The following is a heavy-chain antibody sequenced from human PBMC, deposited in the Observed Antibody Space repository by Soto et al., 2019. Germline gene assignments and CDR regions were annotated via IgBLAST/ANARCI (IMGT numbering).Heavy chain of an antibody. CDR2: ISGSGGST. D-gene: IGHD3-16*01. J-gene: IGHJ4*02. CDR1: GFTFSIYA. CDR3: AKDNGAIYDYIWGSYFDY. V-gene: IGHV3-23*01. Sequence: GGSLRLSCAASGFTFSIYAMSWVRQAPGKGLEWVSAISGSGGSTYYADSVKGRFTISRDNSKKTLYLKMNSLKAEDTAVYYCAKDNGAIYDYIWGSYFDYWGQGTLVTVSS.